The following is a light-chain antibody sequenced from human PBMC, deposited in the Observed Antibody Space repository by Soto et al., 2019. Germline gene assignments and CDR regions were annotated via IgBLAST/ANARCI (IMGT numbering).Light chain of an antibody. Sequence: EIVLTQSPGTLSLSPGERGTLSCRASQSVASNHLAWFQQKPGQAPKLLIYGTSSRAPGIPDRFSGSGSGTDFTLTISRLEPEDFAVYHCQQYDRSPYNFGQGTKVDI. CDR3: QQYDRSPYN. CDR2: GTS. CDR1: QSVASNH. J-gene: IGKJ2*01. V-gene: IGKV3-20*01.